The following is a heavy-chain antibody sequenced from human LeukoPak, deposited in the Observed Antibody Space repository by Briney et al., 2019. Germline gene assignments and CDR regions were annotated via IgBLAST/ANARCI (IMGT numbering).Heavy chain of an antibody. D-gene: IGHD2-8*01. CDR2: ISSSSSYI. CDR1: GFTFSSYS. J-gene: IGHJ6*02. CDR3: ARLGHCANGVCPANV. V-gene: IGHV3-21*04. Sequence: GVLRLSCAVSGFTFSSYSMNWVRQAPGKGLEWVSSISSSSSYIYYADSVKGRFTISRDNAKNSLYLQMNSLRAEDTAVYYCARLGHCANGVCPANVWGQGTTVTVSS.